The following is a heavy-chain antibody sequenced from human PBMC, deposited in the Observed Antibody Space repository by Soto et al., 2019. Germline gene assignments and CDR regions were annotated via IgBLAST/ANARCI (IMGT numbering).Heavy chain of an antibody. Sequence: ASVKVSCKSSDNTFTQYGINWVRQAPGQGLEWMGWVSGYNGNTKYAQKFQDRVTMTADTSTRIAFMEVRSLTSDDTGVYFCAATGVNYFGLDVWS. CDR2: VSGYNGNT. J-gene: IGHJ6*02. V-gene: IGHV1-18*01. CDR1: DNTFTQYG. D-gene: IGHD7-27*01. CDR3: AATGVNYFGLDV.